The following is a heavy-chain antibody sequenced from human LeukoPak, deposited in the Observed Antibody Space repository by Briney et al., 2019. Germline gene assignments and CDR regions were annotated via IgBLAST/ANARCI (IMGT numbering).Heavy chain of an antibody. CDR2: ISGSGGST. CDR3: ARKYSSGWYDVKEPFDY. J-gene: IGHJ4*02. CDR1: GFTFSSYA. Sequence: SGGSLRLSCAASGFTFSSYAMSWVRQAPGKGLEWVSAISGSGGSTYYADSVKGRFTISRDNSKNTLYLQMNSLRAEDTAVYYCARKYSSGWYDVKEPFDYWGQGTLVTVSS. D-gene: IGHD6-19*01. V-gene: IGHV3-23*01.